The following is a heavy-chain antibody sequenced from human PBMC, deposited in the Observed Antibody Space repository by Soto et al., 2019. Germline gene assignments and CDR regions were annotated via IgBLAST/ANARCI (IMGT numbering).Heavy chain of an antibody. J-gene: IGHJ5*02. CDR3: AREGGAVAGIGWFDP. CDR1: GGSISSGGYY. D-gene: IGHD6-19*01. CDR2: IYYSGST. Sequence: SETLSLTCTVSGGSISSGGYYWSWIRQHPGKGLEWIGYIYYSGSTYYNPPLRSRVTISVDTSKNQFSLKLSSVTAADTAVYYCAREGGAVAGIGWFDPWGQGTLVTVSS. V-gene: IGHV4-31*03.